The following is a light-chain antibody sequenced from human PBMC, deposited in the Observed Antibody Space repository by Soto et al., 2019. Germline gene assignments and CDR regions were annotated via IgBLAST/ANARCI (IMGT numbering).Light chain of an antibody. CDR1: QSVSSN. CDR3: QQYINWWT. Sequence: EIVMTQSPATLSVSPGERATLSCRASQSVSSNLVWYQQKPGQAPRLLIYGASTRATGIPARFSGSGSGTEFTLTIGSLQSEDFAVYYCQQYINWWTFGQGTKVEIK. V-gene: IGKV3-15*01. J-gene: IGKJ1*01. CDR2: GAS.